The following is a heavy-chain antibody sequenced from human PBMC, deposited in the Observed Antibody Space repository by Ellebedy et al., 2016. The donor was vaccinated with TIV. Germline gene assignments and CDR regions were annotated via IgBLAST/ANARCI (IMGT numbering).Heavy chain of an antibody. J-gene: IGHJ6*02. Sequence: GESLKISXAASGFTFSSYAMSWVRQAPGKGLEWVSAISGSGGSTYYADSVKGRFTISRDNSKNTLYLQMNSLRAEDTAVYYCAKVVGATPVHDYYYGMDVWGQGTTVTVSS. CDR3: AKVVGATPVHDYYYGMDV. CDR2: ISGSGGST. D-gene: IGHD1-26*01. CDR1: GFTFSSYA. V-gene: IGHV3-23*01.